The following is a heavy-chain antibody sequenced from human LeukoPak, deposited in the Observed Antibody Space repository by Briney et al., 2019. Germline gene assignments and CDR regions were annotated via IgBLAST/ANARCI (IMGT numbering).Heavy chain of an antibody. Sequence: GRSLRLSCAASGFTFDDYAMHWVRQAPGKGLEWVSGISWNSGSIGYADSVKGRFTISRDNAKNSLYLQMNSLRAEDTALYYCAKVDKGGYSYGYFDYWGQGTLVTVSS. D-gene: IGHD5-18*01. J-gene: IGHJ4*02. CDR2: ISWNSGSI. CDR1: GFTFDDYA. V-gene: IGHV3-9*01. CDR3: AKVDKGGYSYGYFDY.